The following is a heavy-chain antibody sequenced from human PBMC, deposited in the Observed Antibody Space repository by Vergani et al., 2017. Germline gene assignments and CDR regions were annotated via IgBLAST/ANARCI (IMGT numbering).Heavy chain of an antibody. D-gene: IGHD3-9*01. CDR3: ARAKGGGFDWLSSHYYYYMDV. Sequence: QVQLQESGPGLVKPSETLSLTCTVSGGSISSYYWSWIRQPPGKGLEWIGYIYYSGSTNYNPSLKSRVTISVETSKNQFSLKLSSVTAADTAVYYCARAKGGGFDWLSSHYYYYMDVWGKGTTVTVSS. CDR2: IYYSGST. V-gene: IGHV4-59*01. J-gene: IGHJ6*03. CDR1: GGSISSYY.